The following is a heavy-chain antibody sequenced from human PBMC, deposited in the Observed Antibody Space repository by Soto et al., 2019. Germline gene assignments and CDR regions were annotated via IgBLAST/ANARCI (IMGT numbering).Heavy chain of an antibody. CDR1: GGSISSYY. J-gene: IGHJ5*02. V-gene: IGHV4-59*01. CDR3: ARESIAARGSWFDP. D-gene: IGHD6-6*01. Sequence: LSLTCTVSGGSISSYYWSWIRQPPGKGLEWIGYIYYSGSTNYNPSLKSRVTISVDTSKNQFSLKLSSVTAADTAVYYCARESIAARGSWFDPWGQGTLVTVSS. CDR2: IYYSGST.